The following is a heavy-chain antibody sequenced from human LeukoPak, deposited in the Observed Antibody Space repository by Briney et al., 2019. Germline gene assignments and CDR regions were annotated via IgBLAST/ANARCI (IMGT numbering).Heavy chain of an antibody. J-gene: IGHJ4*02. CDR1: GFTFSTYA. Sequence: GGSLRLSCAASGFTFSTYAMSWVRQAPGKGLEWVSAISGSGGSTYYADSVKGRFTISRDNSKNTLYLQMNSLRAEDTAVYYCAKDVGYISPQNHDDYWGQGTLVTVSS. CDR2: ISGSGGST. V-gene: IGHV3-23*01. CDR3: AKDVGYISPQNHDDY. D-gene: IGHD5-24*01.